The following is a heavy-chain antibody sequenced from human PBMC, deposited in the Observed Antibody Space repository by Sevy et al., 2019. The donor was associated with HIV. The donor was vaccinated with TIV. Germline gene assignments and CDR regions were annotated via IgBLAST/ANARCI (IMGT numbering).Heavy chain of an antibody. CDR3: VTDRNTDSGRNGANVFDI. J-gene: IGHJ3*02. Sequence: ASVKVSCKVSGYTLTELSMHWVRQAPGKGLEWMGGFDPEDGETIYAQKFQGRVTMTEDTSRDTAYMELSSLRSADTAVYYCVTDRNTDSGRNGANVFDIWGQGTMVTVSS. D-gene: IGHD1-26*01. CDR2: FDPEDGET. V-gene: IGHV1-24*01. CDR1: GYTLTELS.